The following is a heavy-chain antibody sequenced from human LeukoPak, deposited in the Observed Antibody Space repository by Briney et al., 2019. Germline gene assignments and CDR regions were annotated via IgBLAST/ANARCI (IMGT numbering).Heavy chain of an antibody. CDR2: INHSGST. Sequence: PSETLSLTCAVYGGSFSGYYWSWIRQPPGKGLEWIGEINHSGSTNYNPSLKSRVTISVDTSKNQFSLKLSSVTAADTAVYYCARDHYGSGSYYPTYFDYWGQGTLVTVSS. CDR3: ARDHYGSGSYYPTYFDY. J-gene: IGHJ4*02. CDR1: GGSFSGYY. V-gene: IGHV4-34*01. D-gene: IGHD3-10*01.